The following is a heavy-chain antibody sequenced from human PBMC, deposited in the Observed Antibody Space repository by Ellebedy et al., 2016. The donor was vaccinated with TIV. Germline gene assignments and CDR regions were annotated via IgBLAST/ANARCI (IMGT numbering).Heavy chain of an antibody. CDR1: GYTFTSYD. J-gene: IGHJ5*02. Sequence: ASVKVSXKASGYTFTSYDINWVRQATGQGLEWMGWMNPNSGNTGYAQKFQGRVTMTRNTSISTAYMELSSLRSEDTAVYYCARSGGIAARKYNWFNPWGQGTLVTVSS. D-gene: IGHD6-6*01. CDR3: ARSGGIAARKYNWFNP. V-gene: IGHV1-8*01. CDR2: MNPNSGNT.